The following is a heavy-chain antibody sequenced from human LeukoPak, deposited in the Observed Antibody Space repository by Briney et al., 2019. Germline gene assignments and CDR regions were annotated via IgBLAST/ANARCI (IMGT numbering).Heavy chain of an antibody. CDR3: ARDENSVRDFDS. CDR1: GGSFSGYY. V-gene: IGHV4-34*01. Sequence: ASETLSLTCAVYGGSFSGYYWSWIRQPPGKGLEWIGEINHSGSTNYNPSLKSRVTISVDTSKNQFSLKLSSVTAADTAVYYCARDENSVRDFDSWGQGTLVTVSS. J-gene: IGHJ4*02. D-gene: IGHD4-11*01. CDR2: INHSGST.